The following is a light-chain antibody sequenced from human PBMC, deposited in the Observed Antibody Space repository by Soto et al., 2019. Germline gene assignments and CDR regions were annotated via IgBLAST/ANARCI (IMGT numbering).Light chain of an antibody. CDR2: QDS. Sequence: SYELTQPPLVSVSPGQTASITCSGDKLGDKYACWYQQKPGQSPVLVIYQDSKRPSGIPERFSGYNSGNTATLTISGTQAMDEADYYCQAWDSSTVVFGGGTKVTVL. J-gene: IGLJ2*01. CDR3: QAWDSSTVV. CDR1: KLGDKY. V-gene: IGLV3-1*01.